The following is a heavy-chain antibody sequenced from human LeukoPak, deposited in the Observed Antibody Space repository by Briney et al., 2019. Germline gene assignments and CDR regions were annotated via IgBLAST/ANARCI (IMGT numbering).Heavy chain of an antibody. D-gene: IGHD3-10*01. CDR1: GGSISSNSYY. Sequence: SSETLSLTCTASGGSISSNSYYWGWIRQPPGKGLEWIGSLYYAGNTFLNPTLDSRVTITVDKSKNQFSLKLRSATAADTAVYYCARAARLRITLVRLIHAAFDMWGQGTMVTVSS. CDR2: LYYAGNT. J-gene: IGHJ3*02. V-gene: IGHV4-39*02. CDR3: ARAARLRITLVRLIHAAFDM.